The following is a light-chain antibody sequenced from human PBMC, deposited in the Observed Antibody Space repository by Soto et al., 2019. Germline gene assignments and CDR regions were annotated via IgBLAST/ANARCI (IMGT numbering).Light chain of an antibody. CDR1: NNAVGAFNL. Sequence: QPVLTQPASVSGSPGQSITISCTGTNNAVGAFNLVSWYQQHPVKAPKLIIFGVTERPSGVSNRFSGSKSGNTASLTISGLQAEDEGDYYCCSYAGSGNDWIFGGGTKLTVL. J-gene: IGLJ3*02. CDR3: CSYAGSGNDWI. CDR2: GVT. V-gene: IGLV2-23*02.